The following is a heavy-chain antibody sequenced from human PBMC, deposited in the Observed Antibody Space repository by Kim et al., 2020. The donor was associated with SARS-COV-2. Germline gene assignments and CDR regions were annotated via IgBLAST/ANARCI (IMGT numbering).Heavy chain of an antibody. Sequence: SETLSLTCTVSGGSISSNYWSWIRQPPGTGLEWIGYIYYSGNTNYNPSLKSRVTISVDPSKNQFSLRLSFVSAADTAVYYCARTERRSGSYLHFDSWGQGTLVTVSS. CDR3: ARTERRSGSYLHFDS. CDR2: IYYSGNT. V-gene: IGHV4-59*01. CDR1: GGSISSNY. J-gene: IGHJ4*02. D-gene: IGHD1-26*01.